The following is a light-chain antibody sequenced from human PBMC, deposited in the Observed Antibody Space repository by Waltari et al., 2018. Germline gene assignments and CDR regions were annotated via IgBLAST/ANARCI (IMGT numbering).Light chain of an antibody. V-gene: IGKV6-21*01. CDR3: HQSRTFPIT. CDR1: QSIGSS. CDR2: YAS. Sequence: EVVLTQSPDFQSETLKEKVTITCRASQSIGSSVHWYQQKPDQSPKLLITYASQSFSGAPSRFSGSGSGTDFTLTLNGLEAEDAATYYCHQSRTFPITFGQGTRLEIK. J-gene: IGKJ5*01.